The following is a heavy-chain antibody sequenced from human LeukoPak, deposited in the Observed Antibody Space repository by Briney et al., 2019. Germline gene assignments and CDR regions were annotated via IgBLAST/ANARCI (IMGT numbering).Heavy chain of an antibody. Sequence: GGSLRLSCAASGFTFSSYAMSWVRQAPGKGLEWVGFIRGKAYGGATDYAASVKGTLTISRDDSKSIAYLQMNSLKTEDTAVYYCAASDHLYCSSTSCRFDYWGQGTLVTVSS. CDR3: AASDHLYCSSTSCRFDY. J-gene: IGHJ4*02. V-gene: IGHV3-49*04. D-gene: IGHD2-2*01. CDR2: IRGKAYGGAT. CDR1: GFTFSSYA.